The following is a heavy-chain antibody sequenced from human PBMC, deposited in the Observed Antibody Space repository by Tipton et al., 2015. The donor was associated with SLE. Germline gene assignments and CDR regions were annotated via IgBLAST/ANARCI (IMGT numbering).Heavy chain of an antibody. D-gene: IGHD7-27*01. CDR1: GFTFSSYW. Sequence: SLRLSCAASGFTFSSYWMNWVRQAPGKGLEWVSGIRGSGGSTYYADSVKGRFTISSDNSKNTLYLQMNSLRAEDTAVYYCARHEDWGIDYWGQGTLVTVSS. CDR2: IRGSGGST. V-gene: IGHV3-23*01. CDR3: ARHEDWGIDY. J-gene: IGHJ4*02.